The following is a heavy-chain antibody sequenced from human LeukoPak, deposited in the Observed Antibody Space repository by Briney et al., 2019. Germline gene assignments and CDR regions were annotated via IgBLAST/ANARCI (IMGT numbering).Heavy chain of an antibody. V-gene: IGHV3-74*01. J-gene: IGHJ6*04. CDR1: RFTFNTYW. CDR3: AELGITMIGGV. Sequence: GGSLRLSCAASRFTFNTYWMHWVRQTPGKGLVWVSRIDSDGYSTAYADSVKGRFTISRDNAKNSLYLQMNSLRAEDTAVYYCAELGITMIGGVWGKGTTVTISS. D-gene: IGHD3-10*02. CDR2: IDSDGYST.